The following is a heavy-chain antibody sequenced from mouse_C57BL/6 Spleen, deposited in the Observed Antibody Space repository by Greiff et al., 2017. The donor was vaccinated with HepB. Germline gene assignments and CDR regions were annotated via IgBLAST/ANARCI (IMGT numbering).Heavy chain of an antibody. D-gene: IGHD2-4*01. V-gene: IGHV1-82*01. Sequence: VQLQQSGPELVKPGASVKISCKASGYAFSSYWMNWVKQRPGKGLEWIGRIYPGDGDTNYNGKFKGKATLTADKASSTAYMQLRSLTSEDSAVYVCAIDYDGSRYAMDYWGQGTSVTVSS. J-gene: IGHJ4*01. CDR3: AIDYDGSRYAMDY. CDR2: IYPGDGDT. CDR1: GYAFSSYW.